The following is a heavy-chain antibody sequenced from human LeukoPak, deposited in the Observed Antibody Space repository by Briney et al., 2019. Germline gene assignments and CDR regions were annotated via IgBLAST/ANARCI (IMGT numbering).Heavy chain of an antibody. D-gene: IGHD1-26*01. Sequence: GGSLRLSCAASGFPFSSYWMHWVRQAPGKGLEWVSAVSGSGGSTYSADSVKGRFTISRDNSKNMVYLQTSSLRAEDTAVYYCARAGSWSSRPYFDYWGQGILVSVSS. CDR1: GFPFSSYW. J-gene: IGHJ4*02. V-gene: IGHV3-23*01. CDR2: VSGSGGST. CDR3: ARAGSWSSRPYFDY.